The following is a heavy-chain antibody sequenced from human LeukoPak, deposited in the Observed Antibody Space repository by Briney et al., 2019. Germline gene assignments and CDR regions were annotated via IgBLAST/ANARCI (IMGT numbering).Heavy chain of an antibody. D-gene: IGHD3-16*02. CDR1: GYTFTGYY. Sequence: ASVKVSCKASGYTFTGYYMHWVRQAPGQGLEWMGWINPNSGGTNYAQKFQGRVTMTRDTSISTAYMELSRLRSDDTAVYYCARDRASPYDYVWGSYRPLDAFDIWGQGTMVTVSS. J-gene: IGHJ3*02. V-gene: IGHV1-2*02. CDR2: INPNSGGT. CDR3: ARDRASPYDYVWGSYRPLDAFDI.